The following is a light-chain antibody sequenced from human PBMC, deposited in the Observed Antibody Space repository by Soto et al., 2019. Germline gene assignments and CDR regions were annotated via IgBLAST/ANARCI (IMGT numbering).Light chain of an antibody. V-gene: IGKV3-15*01. CDR3: QQYNEWPLT. Sequence: EIVTTQSPATLSVPPGERATLSCRPSQNVSNNLAWYQQKPGQVPRLFLYGTSTRATGFPARFSGSASGTDFTLTISSLQSEDFEVYYCQQYNEWPLTFGGGTKVDIK. CDR2: GTS. J-gene: IGKJ4*01. CDR1: QNVSNN.